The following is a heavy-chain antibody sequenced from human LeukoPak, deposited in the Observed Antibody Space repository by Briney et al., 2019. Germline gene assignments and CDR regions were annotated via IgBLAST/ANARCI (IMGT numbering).Heavy chain of an antibody. Sequence: GGTLRLSCEVSGLDFRIAWMSWVRQTPGKGLEWVGRIKPRMHGETTDYAAPVEGRFHISRDDSRNTETLHMYGLKTEDAAIYYCAHIGKAHGVLEHWGQGTLVTVSS. CDR3: AHIGKAHGVLEH. J-gene: IGHJ4*02. CDR2: IKPRMHGETT. CDR1: GLDFRIAW. D-gene: IGHD2-21*01. V-gene: IGHV3-15*01.